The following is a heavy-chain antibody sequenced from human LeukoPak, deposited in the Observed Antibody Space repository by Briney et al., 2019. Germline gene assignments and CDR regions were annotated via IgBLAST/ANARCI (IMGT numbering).Heavy chain of an antibody. J-gene: IGHJ6*03. D-gene: IGHD3-3*01. CDR1: GGSISSGDYY. CDR3: ARDGRITIPNDFWSGYYSPIMDV. Sequence: SETLSLTCTVSGGSISSGDYYWSWIRQPPGKGLEWIGYIYYSGSTYYNPSLKSRVTISVDTSKNQFSLKLSSVTAADTAVYYCARDGRITIPNDFWSGYYSPIMDVWGKGTTVAVSS. V-gene: IGHV4-30-4*08. CDR2: IYYSGST.